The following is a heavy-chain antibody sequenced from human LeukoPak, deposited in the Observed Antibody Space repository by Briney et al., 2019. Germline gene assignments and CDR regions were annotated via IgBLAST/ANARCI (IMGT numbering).Heavy chain of an antibody. J-gene: IGHJ4*02. D-gene: IGHD6-19*01. Sequence: GALRLSCAASGLTFSSYGMHWVRQAPGKGREGVAVIWYDGSNKYYADSVKGRFTISRDNSKNTLYLQMNSLRAEDTAVYYCARDPIAVAGMFDYWGQGTLVTVSS. CDR2: IWYDGSNK. V-gene: IGHV3-33*01. CDR1: GLTFSSYG. CDR3: ARDPIAVAGMFDY.